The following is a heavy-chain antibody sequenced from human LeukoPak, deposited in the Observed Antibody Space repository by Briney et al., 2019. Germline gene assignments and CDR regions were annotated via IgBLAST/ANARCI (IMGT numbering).Heavy chain of an antibody. J-gene: IGHJ6*02. CDR3: AHAFGSHFGAAPAV. V-gene: IGHV3-43*02. CDR2: ISGDGGST. CDR1: GFTFDDYA. Sequence: GGSLRLSCAASGFTFDDYAMHWVRQAPGKGLEWVSLISGDGGSTYYADSLKGRFTISRDNRKNSLYLQMNSLRSEDSALYYCAHAFGSHFGAAPAVWGQGTTVTVSS. D-gene: IGHD3-10*01.